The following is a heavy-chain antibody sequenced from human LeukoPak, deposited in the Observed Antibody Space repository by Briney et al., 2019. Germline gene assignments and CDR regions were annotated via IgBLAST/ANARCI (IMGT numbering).Heavy chain of an antibody. D-gene: IGHD1-1*01. CDR3: ARALTTLTYEGY. J-gene: IGHJ4*02. Sequence: KPGGSLRLSCAASGFTVSSNYMSWVRQAPGKGLEWVSSISGSNSYIFYADSVKGRFTVSRDNAKDSLYLQMNSLRAEDTAVYYCARALTTLTYEGYWGQGTLVTVSS. CDR1: GFTVSSNY. V-gene: IGHV3-21*01. CDR2: ISGSNSYI.